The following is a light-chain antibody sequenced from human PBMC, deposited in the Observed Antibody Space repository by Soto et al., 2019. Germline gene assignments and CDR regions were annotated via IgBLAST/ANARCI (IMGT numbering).Light chain of an antibody. CDR2: AAS. CDR1: QGISNY. Sequence: IQLTQSPSFLSASVGDRVTITCRASQGISNYLAWYQQRPGKAPKLLIYAASTLQTGVPSRFSGSGSGTEFTLTISSLQPEDFATYHCQQLTSYPRSTFGQGTRLEI. V-gene: IGKV1-9*01. CDR3: QQLTSYPRST. J-gene: IGKJ5*01.